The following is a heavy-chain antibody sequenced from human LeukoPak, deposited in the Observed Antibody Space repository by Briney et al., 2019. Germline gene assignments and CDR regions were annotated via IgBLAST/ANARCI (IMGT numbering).Heavy chain of an antibody. Sequence: RSSETLSLTCAVSGGTFSGYYWSWIRQPPGKGLEWIGEIIHSGSTNYNPSLKSRVTISVDTSKNQFSLKLSSVTAADTAVYYCARAPCGGDCYSDYWGQGTLVTVSS. CDR3: ARAPCGGDCYSDY. CDR1: GGTFSGYY. V-gene: IGHV4-34*12. D-gene: IGHD2-21*02. J-gene: IGHJ4*02. CDR2: IIHSGST.